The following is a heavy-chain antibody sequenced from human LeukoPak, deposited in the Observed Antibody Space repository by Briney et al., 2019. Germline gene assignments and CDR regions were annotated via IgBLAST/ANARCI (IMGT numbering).Heavy chain of an antibody. Sequence: GGSLRLSCAASGFTFSSYAMSWVRQAPGKGLKWVSTINDNGAGTYYADSVKGRSTISRDNSYNTVSLQMNSLRDEDTGVYYCAKGLRTGVGPYMGYHYYMDVWGQGTLVTVSS. CDR3: AKGLRTGVGPYMGYHYYMDV. J-gene: IGHJ6*03. V-gene: IGHV3-23*01. CDR2: INDNGAGT. D-gene: IGHD3-16*01. CDR1: GFTFSSYA.